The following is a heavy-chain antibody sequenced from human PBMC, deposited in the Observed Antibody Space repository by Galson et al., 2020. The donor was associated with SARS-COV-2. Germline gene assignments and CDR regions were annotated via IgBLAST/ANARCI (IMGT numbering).Heavy chain of an antibody. Sequence: GGSLRLSCAASGFTSNNYNINWVRQAPGKGLEWVSSISSSGRYIYYADSVKGRFNISRDNAKNSVYLQMNSLGAEDTAVYYCARLGPSAFDVWGQGTMVTVSS. CDR2: ISSSGRYI. D-gene: IGHD7-27*01. V-gene: IGHV3-21*01. CDR1: GFTSNNYN. CDR3: ARLGPSAFDV. J-gene: IGHJ3*01.